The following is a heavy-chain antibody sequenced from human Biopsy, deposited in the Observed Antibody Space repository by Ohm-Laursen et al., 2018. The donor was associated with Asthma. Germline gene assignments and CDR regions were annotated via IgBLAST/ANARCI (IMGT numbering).Heavy chain of an antibody. Sequence: LSLTCATSGFSFSNYGMHWVRQAPGKGLDWVAGISFDGTNRNYTDSVKGRFTISRDNSRNTLHLEMNSLRAEDTAVYFCAKEVFPGWELRRGPDSWGQGTLVTVSS. V-gene: IGHV3-30*18. J-gene: IGHJ4*02. CDR1: GFSFSNYG. CDR3: AKEVFPGWELRRGPDS. D-gene: IGHD1-26*01. CDR2: ISFDGTNR.